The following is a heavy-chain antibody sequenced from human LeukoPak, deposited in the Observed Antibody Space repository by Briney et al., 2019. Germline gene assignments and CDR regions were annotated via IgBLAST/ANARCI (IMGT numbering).Heavy chain of an antibody. Sequence: PSETLSLTCAVYGGSFSGYYWSWIRQPPGKGLEWIGEINHSGSTNYNPSLKSRVTISVDTSKNQFSLKLSSVTAADPAVYYCANLFTFFDYWGQGTLVTVSS. J-gene: IGHJ4*02. V-gene: IGHV4-34*01. D-gene: IGHD2/OR15-2a*01. CDR2: INHSGST. CDR1: GGSFSGYY. CDR3: ANLFTFFDY.